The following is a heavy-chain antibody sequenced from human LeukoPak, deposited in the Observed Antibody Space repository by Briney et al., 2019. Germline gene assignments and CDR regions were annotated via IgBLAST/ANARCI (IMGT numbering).Heavy chain of an antibody. Sequence: GESLEISCKGSGSRFTNYWIGWVRQMPGKGLEWVGIIYPGDSDTRYSPSFQGQVTISADKSISTAYLQWSSLKASDTAMYYCARRAQLWLLDYWGQGTLVTVSS. D-gene: IGHD5-18*01. CDR3: ARRAQLWLLDY. CDR1: GSRFTNYW. V-gene: IGHV5-51*01. J-gene: IGHJ4*02. CDR2: IYPGDSDT.